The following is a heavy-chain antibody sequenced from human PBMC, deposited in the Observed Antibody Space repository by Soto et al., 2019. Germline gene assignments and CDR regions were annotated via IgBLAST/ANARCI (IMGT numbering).Heavy chain of an antibody. J-gene: IGHJ4*02. D-gene: IGHD5-12*01. CDR1: GFTVSSNY. V-gene: IGHV3-66*01. CDR3: NRDGRYSGYPPPAF. CDR2: ICSGGTT. Sequence: WGSLRLSCASSGFTVSSNYMSWVRQAPGKGLEWVSVICSGGTTEHAASVKGRFAISRDDSKSIAYLQMNSLKAEDTAVYYCNRDGRYSGYPPPAFWGPGTLVTVSS.